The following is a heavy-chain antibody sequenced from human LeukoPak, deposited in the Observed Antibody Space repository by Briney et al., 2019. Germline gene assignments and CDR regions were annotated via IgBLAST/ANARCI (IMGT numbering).Heavy chain of an antibody. CDR2: INSDSSPM. D-gene: IGHD3-3*01. J-gene: IGHJ5*02. CDR1: GFTFSSYS. CDR3: AKARNGITIFGVVIGAPNWFDP. Sequence: PAGSLRLSCAASGFTFSSYSMNWVRQAPGKGLEWVSSINSDSSPMFYAESVKGRFTISRDNARNSLYLQMNSLRAEDTAVYYCAKARNGITIFGVVIGAPNWFDPWGQGTLVTVSS. V-gene: IGHV3-21*04.